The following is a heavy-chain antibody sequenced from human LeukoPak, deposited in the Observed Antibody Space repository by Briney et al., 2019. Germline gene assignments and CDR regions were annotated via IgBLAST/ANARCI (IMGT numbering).Heavy chain of an antibody. CDR3: ARDGYDFATPFDY. D-gene: IGHD3-3*01. V-gene: IGHV1-69*04. CDR1: GGTFSSYT. Sequence: ASVKVSCKASGGTFSSYTISWVRQAPGQGLEWMGRVIPILGIANYAQKFQGRVTITADKSTSTAYMELNSLRAEDTALYYCARDGYDFATPFDYWGQGTLVTVSS. J-gene: IGHJ4*02. CDR2: VIPILGIA.